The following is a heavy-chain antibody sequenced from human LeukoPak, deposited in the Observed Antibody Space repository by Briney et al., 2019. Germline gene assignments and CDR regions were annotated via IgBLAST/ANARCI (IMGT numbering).Heavy chain of an antibody. V-gene: IGHV4-4*02. Sequence: SETLSLTCAVSGASISSPFWWSWVRQTPGKGLEWIGEIYQSGSPNYNPSLKSRVTLSVDKSKNLVFLRLTSVTAADTAVYYCARAPRWFGDQYYFDYWGQGTLVTASS. CDR3: ARAPRWFGDQYYFDY. CDR1: GASISSPFW. D-gene: IGHD3-10*01. CDR2: IYQSGSP. J-gene: IGHJ4*02.